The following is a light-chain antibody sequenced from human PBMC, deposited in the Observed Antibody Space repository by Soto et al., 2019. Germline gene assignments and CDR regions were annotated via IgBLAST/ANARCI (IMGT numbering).Light chain of an antibody. CDR1: QSISSR. CDR3: QQYSTYPWT. V-gene: IGKV1-5*01. Sequence: DIQMTQSPSTLSASVGDRVTITCRASQSISSRLAWYQQKPGKAPKVLIFDASSLESGVPSRFSGSGSATEFTLTISSLQPDDFATYYCQQYSTYPWTFGQGTKVDIK. J-gene: IGKJ1*01. CDR2: DAS.